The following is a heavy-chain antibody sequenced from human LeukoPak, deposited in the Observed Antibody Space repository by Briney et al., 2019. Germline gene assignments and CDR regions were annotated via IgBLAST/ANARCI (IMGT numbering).Heavy chain of an antibody. CDR2: IYYSGST. V-gene: IGHV4-59*01. D-gene: IGHD3-22*01. CDR3: ARDNYYDSSGYYSPFDY. Sequence: SETLSLTCTVSGGSISNYYWSWIRQPPGKGLEWIGYIYYSGSTNYNPSLKSRVTISVDTSKNQFSLKLSSVTAADTAVYYCARDNYYDSSGYYSPFDYWGQGTLVTVSS. J-gene: IGHJ4*02. CDR1: GGSISNYY.